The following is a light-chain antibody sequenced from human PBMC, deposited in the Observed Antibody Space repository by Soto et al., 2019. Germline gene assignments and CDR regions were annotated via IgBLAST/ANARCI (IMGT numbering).Light chain of an antibody. Sequence: QSVLTQPASVSESPGQSITISCTGTSSDVGSYNLVSWYQQHPGKAPKLMIYEGNKRPSGVSNRFSGSKSGNTASLTISGLQAEDEADYYCCSYAGSSTYVFGTGTKLTVL. J-gene: IGLJ1*01. CDR1: SSDVGSYNL. V-gene: IGLV2-23*01. CDR3: CSYAGSSTYV. CDR2: EGN.